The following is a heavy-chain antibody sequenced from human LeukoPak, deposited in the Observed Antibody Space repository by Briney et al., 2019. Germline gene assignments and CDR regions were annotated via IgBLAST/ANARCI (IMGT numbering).Heavy chain of an antibody. J-gene: IGHJ4*02. V-gene: IGHV3-23*01. Sequence: GSLRLSCAASGFTFSSYAMSWVRQAPGKGLEWVSGISGSGGSTYYADSVKGRFTISRDNSKNTLYLQMNSLRAEDTAVYYCAKKRVAVAGTHYFDYWGQGTLATVSS. CDR3: AKKRVAVAGTHYFDY. CDR1: GFTFSSYA. CDR2: ISGSGGST. D-gene: IGHD6-19*01.